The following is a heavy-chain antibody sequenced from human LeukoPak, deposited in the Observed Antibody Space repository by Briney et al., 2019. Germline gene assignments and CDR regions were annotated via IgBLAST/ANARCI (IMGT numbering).Heavy chain of an antibody. CDR3: ARLRDSSGYYYDY. J-gene: IGHJ4*02. D-gene: IGHD3-22*01. CDR2: INPNSGGT. Sequence: GASVKVSCKASGYTFTGYYMHWVQQAPGQGLEWMGWINPNSGGTNYAQKFQGWVTMTRDTSISTAYMELSRLRSDDTAVYYCARLRDSSGYYYDYWGQGTLVTVSS. CDR1: GYTFTGYY. V-gene: IGHV1-2*04.